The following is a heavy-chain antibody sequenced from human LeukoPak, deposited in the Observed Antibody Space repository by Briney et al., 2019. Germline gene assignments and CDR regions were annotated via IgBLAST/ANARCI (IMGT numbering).Heavy chain of an antibody. Sequence: VASVKVSCKVSGYTLTELSMHWVRQAPGKGLEWMGGFDPEDGETIYAQKFQGRVTMTEDTSTDTAYMELSSLRSEDTAVYYCARDPLVTTRERTYYYYYYMDVWGKGTTVTVSS. J-gene: IGHJ6*03. D-gene: IGHD4-17*01. CDR1: GYTLTELS. V-gene: IGHV1-24*01. CDR3: ARDPLVTTRERTYYYYYYMDV. CDR2: FDPEDGET.